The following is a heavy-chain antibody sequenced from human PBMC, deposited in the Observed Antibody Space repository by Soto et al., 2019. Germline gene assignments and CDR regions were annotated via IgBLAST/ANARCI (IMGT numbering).Heavy chain of an antibody. CDR2: IKPGGSDL. CDR1: GYRLDGAW. V-gene: IGHV5-51*01. Sequence: EVQLVQSGAEVKKPGESLQISCKGAGYRLDGAWIGWVRQMPGKGLEWMGVIKPGGSDLRYSPSFRGQVTISADAAVNTAYLQWNSLKASDTAMYYCARQIIYICDFWGQGTLVTVSS. D-gene: IGHD3-10*01. CDR3: ARQIIYICDF. J-gene: IGHJ4*02.